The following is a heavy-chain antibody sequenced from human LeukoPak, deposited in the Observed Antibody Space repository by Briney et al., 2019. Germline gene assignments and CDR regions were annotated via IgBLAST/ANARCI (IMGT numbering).Heavy chain of an antibody. Sequence: PSETLSLTCTVSGGSISSYYWSWIRQPPGKGLEWIGYIYYSGSTNYNPSLKSRVTISVDTSKNQFSLKLSSVTAADTAVYYCARVYCSGGSCYTNWYFDLWGRGTLVTVSS. CDR1: GGSISSYY. V-gene: IGHV4-59*01. CDR2: IYYSGST. CDR3: ARVYCSGGSCYTNWYFDL. D-gene: IGHD2-15*01. J-gene: IGHJ2*01.